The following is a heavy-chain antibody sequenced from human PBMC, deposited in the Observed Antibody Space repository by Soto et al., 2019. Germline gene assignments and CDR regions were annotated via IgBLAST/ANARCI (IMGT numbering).Heavy chain of an antibody. Sequence: FLRLSCAASGFTFSSYSMNWVRQAPGKGLEWVSSISSSSSYIYYADSVKGRFTISRDNAKNSLYLQMNSLRAEDTAVYYCAREVYDFWSGYYGMDVWGQGTTVTVSS. CDR1: GFTFSSYS. D-gene: IGHD3-3*01. CDR3: AREVYDFWSGYYGMDV. V-gene: IGHV3-21*01. CDR2: ISSSSSYI. J-gene: IGHJ6*02.